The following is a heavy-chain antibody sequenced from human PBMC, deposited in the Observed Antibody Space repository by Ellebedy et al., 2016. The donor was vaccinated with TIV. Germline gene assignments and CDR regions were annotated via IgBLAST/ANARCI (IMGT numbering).Heavy chain of an antibody. Sequence: AASVKVSCKASGYTFTGYYMHWVRQAHGQGLEWMGRINPNIGDTNYAQKFQGRVTMTRDTSISTAYLELSSLRSDDTVVYYCAREVSQYGMDVWGQGTTVTVSS. CDR3: AREVSQYGMDV. CDR2: INPNIGDT. D-gene: IGHD2-8*01. V-gene: IGHV1-2*05. CDR1: GYTFTGYY. J-gene: IGHJ6*02.